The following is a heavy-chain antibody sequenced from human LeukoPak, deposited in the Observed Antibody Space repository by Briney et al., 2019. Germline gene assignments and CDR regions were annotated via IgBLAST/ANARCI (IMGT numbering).Heavy chain of an antibody. D-gene: IGHD2-2*01. V-gene: IGHV3-23*01. CDR1: GFTFSSYA. CDR2: ISGSGGST. Sequence: PGASLRLSCAASGFTFSSYAMSWVRQAPGKGLEWVSAISGSGGSTYYADSVKGRFTISRDNAKNSLYLQMDSLRVEDTATYYCARWRGSTSERSDYWGQGTLVTVSS. J-gene: IGHJ4*02. CDR3: ARWRGSTSERSDY.